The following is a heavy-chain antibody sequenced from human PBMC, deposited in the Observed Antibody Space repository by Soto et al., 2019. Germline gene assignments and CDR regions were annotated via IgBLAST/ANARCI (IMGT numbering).Heavy chain of an antibody. J-gene: IGHJ6*03. D-gene: IGHD6-6*01. CDR1: GYSFTSYW. V-gene: IGHV5-51*01. Sequence: PGESLKISCKGSGYSFTSYWIGWVRQMPGKGLEWMGIIYPGDSDTRYSPSFQGQVTISADKSISTAYLQWSSLKASDTAMYYCARHRRGGAHSSSPTGGYYYYMDVWGKGTTVTVSS. CDR3: ARHRRGGAHSSSPTGGYYYYMDV. CDR2: IYPGDSDT.